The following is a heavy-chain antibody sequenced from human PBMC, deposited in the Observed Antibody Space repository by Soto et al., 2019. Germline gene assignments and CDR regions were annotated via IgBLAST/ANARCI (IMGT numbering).Heavy chain of an antibody. J-gene: IGHJ6*02. Sequence: GPLRLSCAASVFTCSSYDLRCVRQAPGKGLEWVAVIWYDGSKKYYADSVKGRFTISRDNSKNTLYLQMNSLRAEDTAVYYCARDSWYSSGWYSRYYYGMDVWGQGTTVTVSS. CDR3: ARDSWYSSGWYSRYYYGMDV. D-gene: IGHD6-19*01. CDR1: VFTCSSYD. CDR2: IWYDGSKK. V-gene: IGHV3-33*01.